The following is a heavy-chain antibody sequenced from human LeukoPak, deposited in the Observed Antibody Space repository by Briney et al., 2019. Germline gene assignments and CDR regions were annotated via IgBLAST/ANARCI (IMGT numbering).Heavy chain of an antibody. Sequence: GGSLRLFCAASGFTFSSYWMSWVRQAPGKGLEGVANIKQDGSEKYYVDSVKGRFTISRDNAKNSLYLQMNSMRAEDTAVYYCARDRYSSAYYMDVWGQGTTVTVSS. D-gene: IGHD6-19*01. V-gene: IGHV3-7*01. CDR2: IKQDGSEK. CDR3: ARDRYSSAYYMDV. J-gene: IGHJ6*03. CDR1: GFTFSSYW.